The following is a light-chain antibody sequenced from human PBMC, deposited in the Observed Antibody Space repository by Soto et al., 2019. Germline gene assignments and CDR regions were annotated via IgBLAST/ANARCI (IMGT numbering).Light chain of an antibody. V-gene: IGKV3-20*01. CDR3: QQYASSPLT. Sequence: EIVLTQSPGTLSVSPGEKATLSCRASQSVGRNYLAWYQQKPGQAPRLLIYTASSRATGIPDRFSGSGSGTDFTLTISRLEPEAFAVYYCQQYASSPLTFGGGTKVETK. CDR1: QSVGRNY. CDR2: TAS. J-gene: IGKJ4*01.